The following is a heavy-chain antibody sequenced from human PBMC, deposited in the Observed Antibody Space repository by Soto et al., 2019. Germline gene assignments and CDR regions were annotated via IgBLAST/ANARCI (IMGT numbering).Heavy chain of an antibody. Sequence: GESLKISCKGSGYSFTSYWIGWVRQMPGKGLGWMGIIYPGDSDTRYSPSFQGQVTISADKSISTAYLQWSSLKASDTAMYYCARPFRYSSSSSYFQHWGQGTLVTVSS. V-gene: IGHV5-51*01. CDR2: IYPGDSDT. CDR1: GYSFTSYW. D-gene: IGHD6-6*01. CDR3: ARPFRYSSSSSYFQH. J-gene: IGHJ1*01.